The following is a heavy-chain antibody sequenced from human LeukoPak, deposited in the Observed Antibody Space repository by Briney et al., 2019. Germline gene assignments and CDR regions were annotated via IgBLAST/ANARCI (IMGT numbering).Heavy chain of an antibody. CDR3: ARTDLQSGGIADS. J-gene: IGHJ4*02. D-gene: IGHD2-21*01. Sequence: SQTLSLTCAISGDSVSSTTVAWNWIRQSPSRGLEWLGRTYYRSKWYHDSAVSVEGRISVNPDTSKNQFSLQLHSVTPEDTAVYFRARTDLQSGGIADSWGQGTPVTVSS. CDR1: GDSVSSTTVA. CDR2: TYYRSKWYH. V-gene: IGHV6-1*01.